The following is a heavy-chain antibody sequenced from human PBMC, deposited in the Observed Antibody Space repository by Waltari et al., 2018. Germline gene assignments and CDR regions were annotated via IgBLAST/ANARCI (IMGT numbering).Heavy chain of an antibody. V-gene: IGHV4-39*01. Sequence: QLQLQASGPGLVKPSETLSLTCTVSGGSISSSSYYWRWIRQPPGKGLEGIGSIYYRGSTYYNPSLKSRVTISVDTSKNQFSLKLSSVTAADTAVYYCARRRGYGGVGVVYWGQGTLVTVSS. D-gene: IGHD2-21*01. CDR3: ARRRGYGGVGVVY. CDR2: IYYRGST. CDR1: GGSISSSSYY. J-gene: IGHJ4*02.